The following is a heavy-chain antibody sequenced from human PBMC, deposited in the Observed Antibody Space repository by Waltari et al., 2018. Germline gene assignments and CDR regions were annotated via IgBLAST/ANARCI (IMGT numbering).Heavy chain of an antibody. CDR1: GGTFSSYA. V-gene: IGHV1-69*10. CDR3: ARRKVHDWYFDL. D-gene: IGHD3-3*01. J-gene: IGHJ2*01. Sequence: QVQLVQSGAEVKKPGSSVKVSCKASGGTFSSYAISWVRQAPGQGLEWMGWIIPILGIANYAQKFQGRVTITADKATSTAYMELSSLRSEDTAVYYCARRKVHDWYFDLWGRGTLVTVSS. CDR2: IIPILGIA.